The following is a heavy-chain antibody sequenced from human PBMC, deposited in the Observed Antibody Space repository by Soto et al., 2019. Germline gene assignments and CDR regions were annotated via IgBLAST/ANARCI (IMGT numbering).Heavy chain of an antibody. J-gene: IGHJ3*02. Sequence: ASVKVSCKVSGYTLTELSMHWVRQAPGKGLEWMGGFDPEDGETIYAQKFQGRVTMTEDTSTDTAYMELSSLRSEDTAVYYCATDGRLIAVAGDDAFDIWGQGTMVTVSS. D-gene: IGHD6-19*01. CDR3: ATDGRLIAVAGDDAFDI. V-gene: IGHV1-24*01. CDR1: GYTLTELS. CDR2: FDPEDGET.